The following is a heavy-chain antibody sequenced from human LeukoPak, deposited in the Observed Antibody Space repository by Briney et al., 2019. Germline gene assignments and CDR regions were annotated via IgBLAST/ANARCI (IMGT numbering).Heavy chain of an antibody. CDR3: TKSQVGALAYFDY. J-gene: IGHJ4*02. D-gene: IGHD1-26*01. CDR1: GFTFSNYW. CDR2: IKTDGSDM. V-gene: IGHV3-74*03. Sequence: GGSLRLSCAAAGFTFSNYWMHWVRQAPGKGLVWVAAIKTDGSDMQYADSVKGRFAISRDNAKNTVYLQMNSLRVEDTALYYCTKSQVGALAYFDYWGQGTLVTVSS.